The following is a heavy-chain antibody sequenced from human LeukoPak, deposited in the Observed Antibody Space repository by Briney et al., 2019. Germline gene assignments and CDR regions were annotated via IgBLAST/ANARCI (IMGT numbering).Heavy chain of an antibody. V-gene: IGHV5-51*01. J-gene: IGHJ3*02. CDR3: ARPHYGDYVHAFDI. Sequence: GESLKISWKGSGYSFNCYWIGWGRQMPGKGLEWMGIIYPGDSDTRSRPFFQGQVTISADKSHSTAYPQWSSLKASDTAMYYCARPHYGDYVHAFDIWGQGTMVTVSS. D-gene: IGHD4-17*01. CDR2: IYPGDSDT. CDR1: GYSFNCYW.